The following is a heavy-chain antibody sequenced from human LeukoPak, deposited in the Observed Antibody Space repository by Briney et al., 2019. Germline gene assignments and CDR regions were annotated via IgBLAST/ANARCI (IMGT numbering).Heavy chain of an antibody. J-gene: IGHJ6*03. CDR1: GGSISSYY. CDR2: IYYSGST. CDR3: ARVYSGYDEDYYYYYMDV. D-gene: IGHD5-12*01. V-gene: IGHV4-59*01. Sequence: SETLSLTCTVSGGSISSYYWGWIRQPPGKGLEGIGYIYYSGSTNYNPSLKSRVTISVDTSKNQFSLKLSSVTAADTAVYYCARVYSGYDEDYYYYYMDVWGKGTTVTVSS.